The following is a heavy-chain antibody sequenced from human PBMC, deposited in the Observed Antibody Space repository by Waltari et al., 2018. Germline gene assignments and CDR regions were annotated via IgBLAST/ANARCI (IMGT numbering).Heavy chain of an antibody. D-gene: IGHD6-19*01. Sequence: EVQLVESGGGLVQPGGSLRLSCAASGLTFSSYWMSCVRQAPGNGLEWVANIKQDGSEKYYVDSVKGRFTISRDNAKNSLYLQMNSLRAEDTAVYYCARGGGWAYYFDYWGQGTLVTVSS. CDR2: IKQDGSEK. J-gene: IGHJ4*02. V-gene: IGHV3-7*04. CDR3: ARGGGWAYYFDY. CDR1: GLTFSSYW.